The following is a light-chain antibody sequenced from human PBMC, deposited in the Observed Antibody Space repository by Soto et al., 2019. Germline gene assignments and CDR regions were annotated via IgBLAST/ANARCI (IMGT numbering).Light chain of an antibody. CDR3: QKYDSVPWS. J-gene: IGKJ1*01. Sequence: DIQMTQSPTSLSASVGDRVTITCRASQGIGYNLAWYQQKPGKVPKVLIYTASTLHSGVPSRFSGSGSGTEFTLTINSLQPEDVAMYFCQKYDSVPWSFGQGTRVEI. V-gene: IGKV1-27*01. CDR2: TAS. CDR1: QGIGYN.